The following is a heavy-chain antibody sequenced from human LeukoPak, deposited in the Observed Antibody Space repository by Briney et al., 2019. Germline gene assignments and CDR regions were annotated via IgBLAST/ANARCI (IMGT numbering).Heavy chain of an antibody. V-gene: IGHV1-18*01. CDR1: GYTFTSYG. D-gene: IGHD2-2*01. Sequence: ASVKVSCKASGYTFTSYGISWVRQAPGQGLEWMGWISAYNGNTNYAQKLQGRVTMTTDTSTSTAYMELRSLRSDDTAVYYCARGYCSSTSCYSWFDPWGQGTLVSVSS. CDR2: ISAYNGNT. CDR3: ARGYCSSTSCYSWFDP. J-gene: IGHJ5*02.